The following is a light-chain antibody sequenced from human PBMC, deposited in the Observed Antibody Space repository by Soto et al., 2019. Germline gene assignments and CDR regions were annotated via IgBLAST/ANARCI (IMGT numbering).Light chain of an antibody. CDR1: QSLLHSNGYNY. V-gene: IGKV2-28*01. CDR2: LGS. Sequence: DIVMTQSPVSLPVTPGEPASISCRSSQSLLHSNGYNYLDWYLQKPGQSPQLLIYLGSTRASGVPDRFSGSGSGTDVTLKISRVEAEDVGVYYCMQALQTPLFTFGPGTKVDIK. CDR3: MQALQTPLFT. J-gene: IGKJ3*01.